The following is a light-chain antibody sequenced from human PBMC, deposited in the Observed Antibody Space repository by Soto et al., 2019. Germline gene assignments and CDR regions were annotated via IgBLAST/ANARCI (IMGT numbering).Light chain of an antibody. CDR1: QSVSSN. CDR3: QQYGSLSWT. Sequence: EIVLTQSPGTLSLSPGERATLSCRASQSVSSNLAWYQQKPGQAPRLLIYGASNRATGIPDRFSGSGSGTDFTLTISRLEPEDFAVYYCQQYGSLSWTFGQGTTGDIK. J-gene: IGKJ1*01. V-gene: IGKV3-20*01. CDR2: GAS.